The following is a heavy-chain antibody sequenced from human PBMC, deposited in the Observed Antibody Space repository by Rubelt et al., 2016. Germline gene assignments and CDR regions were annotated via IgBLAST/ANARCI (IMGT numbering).Heavy chain of an antibody. V-gene: IGHV1-69*01. CDR3: ATTIAIRPYYFDY. Sequence: QVQLVQSGAEVKKPGSSVKVSCKASGGTFSSYAISWVRQAPGQGLEWMGGIIPVFGTANYAQKFQGRITMTADEPTSTAYRELSSLRSEDTAVYYCATTIAIRPYYFDYWGQGTLVTVSS. CDR2: IIPVFGTA. CDR1: GGTFSSYA. J-gene: IGHJ4*02. D-gene: IGHD6-6*01.